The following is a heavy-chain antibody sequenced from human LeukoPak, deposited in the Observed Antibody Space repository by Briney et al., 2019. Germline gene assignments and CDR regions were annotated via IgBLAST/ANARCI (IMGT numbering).Heavy chain of an antibody. CDR1: GFTFSSYG. D-gene: IGHD6-19*01. J-gene: IGHJ4*02. CDR2: ISYDGSNK. V-gene: IGHV3-30*18. Sequence: LPGGSLRLSCAASGFTFSSYGMHWVRQAPGKGLEWVAVISYDGSNKYYADSVKGRFTISRDNSKNTLYLQMNSLRAEDTAVYYCAKSGGQYSSGWYYWGQGTLVTVSS. CDR3: AKSGGQYSSGWYY.